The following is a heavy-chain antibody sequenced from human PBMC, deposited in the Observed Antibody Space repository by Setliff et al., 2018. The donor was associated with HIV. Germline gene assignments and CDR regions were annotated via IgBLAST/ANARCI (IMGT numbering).Heavy chain of an antibody. Sequence: PSETLSLTCTVSGDSLSSGDYYWSWIRQPPGRGLEWVGYVYHTGATYYNPSLRSRLTLSVDTSTNQFSLRLSSLTAADTAVYYCARGNTGFDYWGRGSRVTVSS. V-gene: IGHV4-30-4*08. CDR2: VYHTGAT. CDR3: ARGNTGFDY. CDR1: GDSLSSGDYY. J-gene: IGHJ4*02.